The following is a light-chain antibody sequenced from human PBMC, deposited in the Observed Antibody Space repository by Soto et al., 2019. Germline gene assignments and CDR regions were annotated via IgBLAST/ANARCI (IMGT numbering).Light chain of an antibody. CDR2: AAS. CDR3: QGLNDYPIP. J-gene: IGKJ5*01. V-gene: IGKV1-9*01. CDR1: QGISSY. Sequence: DIQLTQSPSFLSASVGDRGTITCRASQGISSYLAWYQQKPGEAPKFLIYAASTLRGGVPSRFSGSGSGTAFTLTISSLQTEDFATYYCQGLNDYPIPFGQGTRLEIK.